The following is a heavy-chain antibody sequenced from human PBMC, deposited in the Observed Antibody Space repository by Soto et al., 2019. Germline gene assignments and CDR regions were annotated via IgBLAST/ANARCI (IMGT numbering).Heavy chain of an antibody. CDR1: GFTFSTYA. D-gene: IGHD1-26*01. V-gene: IGHV3-23*01. CDR3: ARDPSHSYYTLFYYFDY. J-gene: IGHJ4*02. Sequence: PGGSLRLSCAASGFTFSTYAMSWVRQAPGEGLEWVSAISGSGSNTYYADSVKGRFTISSDDSKSTLYLQMNSLRAEDTAVYYCARDPSHSYYTLFYYFDYWGQGTLVTVSS. CDR2: ISGSGSNT.